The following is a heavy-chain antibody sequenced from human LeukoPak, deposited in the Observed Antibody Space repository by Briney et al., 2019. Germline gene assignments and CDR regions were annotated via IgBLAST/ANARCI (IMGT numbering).Heavy chain of an antibody. Sequence: GGSLRLSCAASGFTFSSYGMHWVRQAPGKGLEWVAVIWYDGSNKYYADSVKGRFTISRDNSKNTLYLQMNSLRAEDTAVYYCAKGDYCSGGSCYPTSWFDPWGQGTLVTVSS. CDR3: AKGDYCSGGSCYPTSWFDP. J-gene: IGHJ5*02. CDR2: IWYDGSNK. CDR1: GFTFSSYG. V-gene: IGHV3-33*06. D-gene: IGHD2-15*01.